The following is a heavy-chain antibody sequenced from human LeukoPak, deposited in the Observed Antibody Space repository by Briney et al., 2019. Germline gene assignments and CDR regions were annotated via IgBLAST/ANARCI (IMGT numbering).Heavy chain of an antibody. J-gene: IGHJ3*02. D-gene: IGHD1-1*01. Sequence: GGSLRLSCAVSGLTFSNYAMSWVRQAPGKGLEWVSDISGSGTYTYYADPVKGRFTISRDNTKNTLYLQMNSLRVEDTAVYFCARDPQRDSFDIWGQGTMVTVSS. V-gene: IGHV3-23*01. CDR2: ISGSGTYT. CDR1: GLTFSNYA. CDR3: ARDPQRDSFDI.